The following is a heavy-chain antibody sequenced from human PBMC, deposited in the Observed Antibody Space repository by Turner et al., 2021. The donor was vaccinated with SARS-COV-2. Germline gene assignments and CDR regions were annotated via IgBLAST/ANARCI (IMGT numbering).Heavy chain of an antibody. Sequence: EVQLLETGGDLIQPGASLRLTCAVSGFTVNANYMRWIGLATGKGLEWVSLSNTLGDPYYTDDVKGRFTVSRDSSKNTMFLHMTNLGVEDTAMYYCAWLLGGDSWDDYWGQGTLVTISS. CDR3: AWLLGGDSWDDY. V-gene: IGHV3-53*02. D-gene: IGHD2-21*02. J-gene: IGHJ4*02. CDR1: GFTVNANY. CDR2: SNTLGDP.